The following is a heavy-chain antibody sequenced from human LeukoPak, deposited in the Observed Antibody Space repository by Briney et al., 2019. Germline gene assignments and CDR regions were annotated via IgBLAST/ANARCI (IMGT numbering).Heavy chain of an antibody. Sequence: SETLSLTCTVSGGSISSGGYYWSWIRQPPGKGLEWIGYIYHSGSTYYNPSLKSRVTISVDRSKNQFSLKLSSVTAADTAVYYCARVAAAGTLGYWGQGTLVTVSS. D-gene: IGHD6-13*01. V-gene: IGHV4-30-2*01. CDR1: GGSISSGGYY. J-gene: IGHJ4*02. CDR2: IYHSGST. CDR3: ARVAAAGTLGY.